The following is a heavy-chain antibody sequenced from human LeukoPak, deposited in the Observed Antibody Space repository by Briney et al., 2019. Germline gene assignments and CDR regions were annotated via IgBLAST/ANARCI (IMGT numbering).Heavy chain of an antibody. CDR2: ISSSTSDI. Sequence: GGSLRLSCAASGFTLSSYTMNWVRQAPGKGLEWVSSISSSTSDIHYADSVRGRFTISRDHAKNSLYLQMNSLRVEDTALYYCAREGGYDIWTVYYSDYWGRGTLVTVSS. J-gene: IGHJ4*02. CDR1: GFTLSSYT. D-gene: IGHD3-9*01. CDR3: AREGGYDIWTVYYSDY. V-gene: IGHV3-21*01.